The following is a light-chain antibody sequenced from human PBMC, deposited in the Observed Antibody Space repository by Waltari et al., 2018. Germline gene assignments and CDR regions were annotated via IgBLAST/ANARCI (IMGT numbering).Light chain of an antibody. CDR3: AAWEDSLNGVV. V-gene: IGLV1-44*01. CDR1: SSNIGSNT. Sequence: QSVLTQPPSASGTPGQRVTISCSGSSSNIGSNTVNWYQQLPGTAPKLLNYSSNQRPSGVPDRFSGSKSGTSASLAISGLQSEYEAGYYCAAWEDSLNGVVFGGGTKLTVL. J-gene: IGLJ2*01. CDR2: SSN.